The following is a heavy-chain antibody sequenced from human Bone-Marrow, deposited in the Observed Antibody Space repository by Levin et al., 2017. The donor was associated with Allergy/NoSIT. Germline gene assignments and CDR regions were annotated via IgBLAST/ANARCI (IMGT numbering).Heavy chain of an antibody. CDR1: GGSISSYY. Sequence: SCTVSGGSISSYYWSWIRQPPGKGLEWIGYIYYSGSTNYNPSLKSRVTISVDTSKNQFSLKLSSVTAADTAVYYCARGGGYSFYFDYWGQGTLVTVSS. CDR2: IYYSGST. V-gene: IGHV4-59*01. D-gene: IGHD5-18*01. J-gene: IGHJ4*02. CDR3: ARGGGYSFYFDY.